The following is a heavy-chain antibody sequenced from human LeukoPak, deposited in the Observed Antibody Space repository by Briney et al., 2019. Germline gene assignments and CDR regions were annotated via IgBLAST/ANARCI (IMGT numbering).Heavy chain of an antibody. CDR1: GGSISSYY. J-gene: IGHJ6*02. D-gene: IGHD3-22*01. V-gene: IGHV4-4*07. CDR2: IYTSGST. Sequence: SETLSLTCIVSGGSISSYYWSWIRQPAGKGLEWIGRIYTSGSTNYNPSLKSRVTMSVDTSKNQFSLKLSSVTAADTSVYFCAREGSRRRGYYDSSGYYHTNYYYYGMDVWGQGTTVTVSS. CDR3: AREGSRRRGYYDSSGYYHTNYYYYGMDV.